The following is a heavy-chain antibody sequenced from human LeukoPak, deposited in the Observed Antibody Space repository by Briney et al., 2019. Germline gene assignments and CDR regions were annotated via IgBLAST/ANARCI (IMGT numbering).Heavy chain of an antibody. CDR1: GFTFSGSG. CDR3: ARAPSGSYRGRNWYFDL. CDR2: IRYHGSDK. V-gene: IGHV3-30*02. J-gene: IGHJ2*01. D-gene: IGHD1-26*01. Sequence: PGGSLRLSCAASGFTFSGSGMHWVRQAPGKGLEWVAFIRYHGSDKYYADSVKGRFTISRDNSKNTLYLQMNSLRAEDTAVYYCARAPSGSYRGRNWYFDLWGRGTLVTVSS.